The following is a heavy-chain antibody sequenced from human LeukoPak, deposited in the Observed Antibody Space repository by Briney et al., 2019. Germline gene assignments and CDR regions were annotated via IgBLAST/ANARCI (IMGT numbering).Heavy chain of an antibody. CDR1: GDAISRSS. CDR3: ARHKVHDFGGSDWYFDL. CDR2: MFYGGDT. D-gene: IGHD4-23*01. V-gene: IGHV4-59*08. Sequence: PSETLSLTCTVSGDAISRSSWSWIRQPPGKGLEWIGDMFYGGDTNHNPSPKGRVTMTVDTSKDQFSLKLTSVTAADTAVYYCARHKVHDFGGSDWYFDLWGRGTLVTVSS. J-gene: IGHJ2*01.